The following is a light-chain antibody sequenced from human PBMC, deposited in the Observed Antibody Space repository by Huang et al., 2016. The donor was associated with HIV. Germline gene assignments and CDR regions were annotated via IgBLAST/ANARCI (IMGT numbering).Light chain of an antibody. CDR3: QQYNNWPFT. CDR2: GAS. V-gene: IGKV3-15*01. Sequence: ERVMTQSPVTLSVSPGERATFSCRASQSISSKLAWYQQKPGQAPRILIYGASTRATGIPARFSGSGSVTEFTLTISSLQSEDFAVYYCQQYNNWPFTFGPGTRVDIK. CDR1: QSISSK. J-gene: IGKJ3*01.